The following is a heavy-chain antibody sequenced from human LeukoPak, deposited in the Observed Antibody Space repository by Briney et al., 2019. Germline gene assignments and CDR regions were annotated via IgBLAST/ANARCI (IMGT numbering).Heavy chain of an antibody. CDR3: QRITIFGVVMDFDY. V-gene: IGHV1-69*05. D-gene: IGHD3-3*01. CDR1: GGTFSSYA. CDR2: IIPIFGTA. J-gene: IGHJ4*02. Sequence: GSSVKVSCKASGGTFSSYAISWVRQAPGQGLEWMGGIIPIFGTANYAQKFQGRVTMTTDTSTSTAHMEVRSLRSDDTAVYYCQRITIFGVVMDFDYWGQGTLVTVSS.